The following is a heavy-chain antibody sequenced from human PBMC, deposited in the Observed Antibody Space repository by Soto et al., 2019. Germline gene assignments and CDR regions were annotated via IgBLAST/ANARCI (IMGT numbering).Heavy chain of an antibody. CDR3: ARDGITLAGSCDY. CDR2: ISAYNGNR. D-gene: IGHD6-19*01. CDR1: GYTFFNYG. Sequence: QVQLVQSGAEVKKPGASVKVSCKASGYTFFNYGSSWVRQAPGQGLEWMGWISAYNGNRNDAGKCERRATTTTETSTSTAYRELRSLRSDDTAVYYCARDGITLAGSCDYWGQGTLVTVSS. J-gene: IGHJ4*02. V-gene: IGHV1-18*01.